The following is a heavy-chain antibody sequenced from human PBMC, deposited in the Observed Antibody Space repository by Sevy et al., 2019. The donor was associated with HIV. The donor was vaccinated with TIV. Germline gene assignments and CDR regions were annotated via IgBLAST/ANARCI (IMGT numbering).Heavy chain of an antibody. CDR1: GLTFTSYA. V-gene: IGHV3-23*01. CDR3: AKDRYEGSGYYPEGAFDI. Sequence: LSLTCGASGLTFTSYAMNWVRQAPGKGLEWVSTISGSGGSTYYGDSVKGRFTISRDNSKNTLYLQMSSLRAEDTAVYYCAKDRYEGSGYYPEGAFDIWGQGTKVTVSS. CDR2: ISGSGGST. J-gene: IGHJ3*02. D-gene: IGHD3-22*01.